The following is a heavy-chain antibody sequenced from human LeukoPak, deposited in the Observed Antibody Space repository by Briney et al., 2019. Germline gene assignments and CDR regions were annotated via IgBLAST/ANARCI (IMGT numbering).Heavy chain of an antibody. D-gene: IGHD4-17*01. V-gene: IGHV4-59*01. Sequence: SETLSLTCTVSGGSISSYYWSWIRQPPGKGLEWIGYIYYSGSTNYNPSLKSRVTISVDTSKNQFSLKLSSVTAADTAVYYCARVRTSTVTYYYYYGMDVWGQGTTVTVSS. J-gene: IGHJ6*02. CDR2: IYYSGST. CDR1: GGSISSYY. CDR3: ARVRTSTVTYYYYYGMDV.